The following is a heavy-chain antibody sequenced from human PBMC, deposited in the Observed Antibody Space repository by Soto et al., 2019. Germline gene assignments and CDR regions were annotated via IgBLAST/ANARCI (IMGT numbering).Heavy chain of an antibody. CDR2: VHPGNSDI. J-gene: IGHJ4*02. V-gene: IGHV5-51*01. Sequence: GESLEISCKASGYSFNSYWIGWVRQMPGKGLEWMGIVHPGNSDIRYSPSFQGQVTVSVDRSISTAYLQWSSLKASDTAMYYCAALTGATFHWGQGTLVTVSS. CDR3: AALTGATFH. D-gene: IGHD1-20*01. CDR1: GYSFNSYW.